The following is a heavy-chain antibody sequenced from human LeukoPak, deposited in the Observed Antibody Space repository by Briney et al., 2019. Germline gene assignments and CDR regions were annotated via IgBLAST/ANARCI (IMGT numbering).Heavy chain of an antibody. Sequence: SETLSLTCTVSGGSISNYHWGWIRQPPGKGLEWIGYIYYTGSTNYNPSLKSRVTISVDTSKNQFSLKLSSVTAADTAVYYCARDKNPSCSGGSCYSWFDPWGQGTLVTVSS. J-gene: IGHJ5*02. CDR3: ARDKNPSCSGGSCYSWFDP. V-gene: IGHV4-59*01. CDR1: GGSISNYH. CDR2: IYYTGST. D-gene: IGHD2-15*01.